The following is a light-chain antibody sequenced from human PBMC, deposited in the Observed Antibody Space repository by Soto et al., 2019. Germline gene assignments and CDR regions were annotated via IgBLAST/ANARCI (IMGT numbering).Light chain of an antibody. CDR1: SSDGGGYNY. CDR3: GSYTTSSTWV. J-gene: IGLJ3*02. CDR2: EVT. Sequence: QSALTQPASVSGSPGQSITISCTGTSSDGGGYNYVSWYQQHPGKAPKLMIYEVTNRPSGVSDRFSGSKSGNTASLTISGLQAEDEADYYSGSYTTSSTWVFGGGTELTVL. V-gene: IGLV2-14*01.